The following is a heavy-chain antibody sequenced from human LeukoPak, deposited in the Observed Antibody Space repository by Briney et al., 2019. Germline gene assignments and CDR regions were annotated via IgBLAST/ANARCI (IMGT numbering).Heavy chain of an antibody. CDR2: ISYDGSNK. Sequence: GGSLRLSCEASGFTFSSYWMSWVRQAPGKGLEWVAVISYDGSNKYYADSVKGRFTISRDNSKNTLYLQMNSLRAEDTAVYYCARDKDYYGSGRYFDYWGQGTLVTVSS. CDR3: ARDKDYYGSGRYFDY. J-gene: IGHJ4*02. V-gene: IGHV3-30*03. D-gene: IGHD3-10*01. CDR1: GFTFSSYW.